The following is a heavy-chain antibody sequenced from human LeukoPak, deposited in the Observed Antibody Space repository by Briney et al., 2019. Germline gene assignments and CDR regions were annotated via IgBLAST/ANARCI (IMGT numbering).Heavy chain of an antibody. V-gene: IGHV3-53*01. J-gene: IGHJ5*02. CDR2: IYSGGST. D-gene: IGHD6-25*01. Sequence: PGGSLRLSCAASGFTVSSNYMSWVRQAPGKGLEWVSVIYSGGSTYYADSVKGRFTISRDNSKNTLYLQMNSLRAEDTAVYYCAREVESGWFDPWGQGTLVTVSS. CDR1: GFTVSSNY. CDR3: AREVESGWFDP.